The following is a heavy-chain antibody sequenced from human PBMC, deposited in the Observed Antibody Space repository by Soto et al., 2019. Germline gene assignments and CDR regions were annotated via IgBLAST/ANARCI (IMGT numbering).Heavy chain of an antibody. CDR3: ARPDSSSWAAPFGS. J-gene: IGHJ4*02. D-gene: IGHD6-13*01. V-gene: IGHV4-39*01. CDR1: GASLPRGNYY. Sequence: ASETLSLTHTFSGASLPRGNYYLGCIPQPPGKGLQWIGSSSYTGNTYFNPSLRSRVTISFDTSKNQFSLRLTSVTASDTAVYYCARPDSSSWAAPFGSWGQGTLVTVSS. CDR2: SSYTGNT.